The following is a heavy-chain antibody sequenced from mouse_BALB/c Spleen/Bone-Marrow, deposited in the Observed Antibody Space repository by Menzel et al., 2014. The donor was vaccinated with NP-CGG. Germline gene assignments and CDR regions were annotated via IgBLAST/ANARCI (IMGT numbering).Heavy chain of an antibody. CDR3: ARGIRHLDY. Sequence: EVMLVESGGGLVQPGGSLRLSCTTSGFTFTDYYVSWVRQPPGKALEWLGFIRNKANGYTTEYSASVKGRFTVSRDNSQSILYLQMSTLRAEDSATYYSARGIRHLDYWGQGTTLTVSS. V-gene: IGHV7-3*02. CDR2: IRNKANGYTT. J-gene: IGHJ2*01. CDR1: GFTFTDYY.